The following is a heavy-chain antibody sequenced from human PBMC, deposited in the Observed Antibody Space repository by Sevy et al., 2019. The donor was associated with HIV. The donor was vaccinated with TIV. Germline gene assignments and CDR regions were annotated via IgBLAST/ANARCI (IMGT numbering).Heavy chain of an antibody. J-gene: IGHJ4*02. CDR3: ARDLFSGSYYENY. CDR1: GFTLSSYW. D-gene: IGHD1-26*01. Sequence: GGSLRLSCAASGFTLSSYWMSWVRQAPGKGLEWVANIEQDGSDKYYVDSVKGRFTTSRDNVKNSLYLQMNSLGAEDTAVYYCARDLFSGSYYENYWGQGTLVTVSS. V-gene: IGHV3-7*01. CDR2: IEQDGSDK.